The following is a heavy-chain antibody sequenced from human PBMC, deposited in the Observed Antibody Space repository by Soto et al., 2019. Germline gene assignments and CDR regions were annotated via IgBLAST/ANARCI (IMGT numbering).Heavy chain of an antibody. D-gene: IGHD3-22*01. Sequence: QLQLQESGPGLVKPSETLSLTCTVSGGSISSSSYYWGWIRQPPGKGLEWIGSIYYSGSTYYNPSLKSRVTISVDTSKNQFSLKLSSVTAADTAVYYCAGITMIVEKYGMDVWGQGTTVTVSS. V-gene: IGHV4-39*01. CDR1: GGSISSSSYY. J-gene: IGHJ6*02. CDR3: AGITMIVEKYGMDV. CDR2: IYYSGST.